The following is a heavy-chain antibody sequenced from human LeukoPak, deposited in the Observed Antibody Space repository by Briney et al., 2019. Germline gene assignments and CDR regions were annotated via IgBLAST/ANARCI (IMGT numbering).Heavy chain of an antibody. D-gene: IGHD6-13*01. J-gene: IGHJ5*02. CDR2: INHSGST. CDR1: GGSFSGYY. Sequence: PSETLSLTCAVYGGSFSGYYWSWIRQPPGKGLEWIGEINHSGSTNYNPSLKSRVTISVDTSKNQFSLKLSSVTAADTAVYYCARGWYSSSWYGGRWFDPWGQGTLVTVSS. V-gene: IGHV4-34*01. CDR3: ARGWYSSSWYGGRWFDP.